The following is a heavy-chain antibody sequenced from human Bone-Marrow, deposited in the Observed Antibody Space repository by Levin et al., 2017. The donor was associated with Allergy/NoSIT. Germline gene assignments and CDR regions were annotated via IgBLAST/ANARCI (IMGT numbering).Heavy chain of an antibody. CDR2: MYNSGST. CDR3: ARDRTITASGQTYYYGMDV. J-gene: IGHJ6*02. Sequence: SETLSLTCTVSGGSISGYYWSWIRQPPGKGLKWIGYMYNSGSTKYNPSLKSRVTISVDTSKNQFSLKLNSVTAADAAVYYCARDRTITASGQTYYYGMDVWGQGTTVTVSS. V-gene: IGHV4-59*01. CDR1: GGSISGYY. D-gene: IGHD6-13*01.